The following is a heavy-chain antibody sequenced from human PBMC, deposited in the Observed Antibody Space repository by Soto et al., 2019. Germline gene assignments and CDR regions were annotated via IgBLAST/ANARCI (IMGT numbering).Heavy chain of an antibody. D-gene: IGHD1-1*01. CDR3: VRGTTAWRGMDY. Sequence: GVSLRLSCAASGFTFSTYFMHWVRHTPGTGLVWVSRTCRYGRELYYADSVKGRFTISRDDAKNTLYLQMDSLRVEDTGIYYCVRGTTAWRGMDYWGQGALVTVSS. V-gene: IGHV3-74*01. CDR2: TCRYGREL. J-gene: IGHJ4*02. CDR1: GFTFSTYF.